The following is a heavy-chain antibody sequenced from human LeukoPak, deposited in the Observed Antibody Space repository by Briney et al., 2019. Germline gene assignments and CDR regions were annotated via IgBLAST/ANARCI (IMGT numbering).Heavy chain of an antibody. CDR1: GGSINSYY. Sequence: SETLSLTCTVSGGSINSYYWSWIRQPPGKGLECIGYIHYTGSTNYNPSLKSRVTISVDTSKNQFSLKLSSVTAADTAVYYCARLGHSGYDFGYWGQGTLVTVSS. CDR2: IHYTGST. J-gene: IGHJ4*02. D-gene: IGHD5-12*01. V-gene: IGHV4-59*01. CDR3: ARLGHSGYDFGY.